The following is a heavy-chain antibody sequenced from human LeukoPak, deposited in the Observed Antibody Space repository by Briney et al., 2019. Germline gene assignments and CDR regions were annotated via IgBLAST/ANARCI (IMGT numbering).Heavy chain of an antibody. J-gene: IGHJ4*02. Sequence: GGSLRLSCAASGFTFSTYWMSWVRQAPGKGLEWVANIKQDGSEKYYVVSVEGRFTISRDNTKNSLLLQMSSLRAEDTAVYYCVRAQGLGESENHWGQGTLVTVSS. D-gene: IGHD3-16*01. CDR1: GFTFSTYW. V-gene: IGHV3-7*01. CDR3: VRAQGLGESENH. CDR2: IKQDGSEK.